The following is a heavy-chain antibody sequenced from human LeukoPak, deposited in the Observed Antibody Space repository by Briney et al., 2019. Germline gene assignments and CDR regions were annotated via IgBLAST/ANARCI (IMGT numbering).Heavy chain of an antibody. Sequence: KPSETLSLTCTVSGGSISSYYWSWIRQPPGKGLEWIGYIYYSGSTNYNPSLKSRVTISVDTSKNQFSLKLSSVTAADTAVCYCASTYSSSWYNWFDPWGQGTLVTVSS. CDR1: GGSISSYY. CDR3: ASTYSSSWYNWFDP. D-gene: IGHD6-13*01. V-gene: IGHV4-59*01. CDR2: IYYSGST. J-gene: IGHJ5*02.